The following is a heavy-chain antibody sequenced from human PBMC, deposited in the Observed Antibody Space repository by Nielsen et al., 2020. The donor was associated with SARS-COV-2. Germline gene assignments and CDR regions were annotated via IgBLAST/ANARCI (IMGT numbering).Heavy chain of an antibody. Sequence: SEPLSLTCTVSGGSISSSSYYWGWIRQPPGKGLEWIGSIYYSGSTYYNPSLKSRVTISVDTSKNQFSLQLSSVTAADTAVYYCARHWRVIVWYIDYWGQGTLVTVSS. J-gene: IGHJ4*02. CDR2: IYYSGST. CDR1: GGSISSSSYY. D-gene: IGHD2-15*01. CDR3: ARHWRVIVWYIDY. V-gene: IGHV4-39*01.